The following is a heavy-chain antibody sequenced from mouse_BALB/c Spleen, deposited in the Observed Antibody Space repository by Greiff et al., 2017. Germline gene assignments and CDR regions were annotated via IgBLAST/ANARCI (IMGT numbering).Heavy chain of an antibody. CDR1: GFTFSDYY. CDR2: ISDGGSYT. J-gene: IGHJ4*01. CDR3: ARSPTYYAMDY. V-gene: IGHV5-4*02. Sequence: DVQLVESGGGLVKPGGSLKLSCAASGFTFSDYYMYWVRQTPEKRLEWVATISDGGSYTYYPDSVKGRFTISRDNAKNNLYLQMSSLKSEDTAMYYCARSPTYYAMDYWGQGTSVTVSS.